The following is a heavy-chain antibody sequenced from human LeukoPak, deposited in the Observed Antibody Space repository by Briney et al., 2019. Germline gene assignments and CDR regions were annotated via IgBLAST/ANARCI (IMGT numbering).Heavy chain of an antibody. V-gene: IGHV3-74*01. CDR2: IISDGSSA. CDR1: GFTFSSYW. J-gene: IGHJ6*02. D-gene: IGHD3-10*01. CDR3: TRDRRYGGMDV. Sequence: PGGSLRLSCAASGFTFSSYWMHWVRQAPGKGLVWVPRIISDGSSATHADSVKGRFTVSRDNAKNMLYLQMNSLRAEDTAVYYCTRDRRYGGMDVWGQGTTVTVSS.